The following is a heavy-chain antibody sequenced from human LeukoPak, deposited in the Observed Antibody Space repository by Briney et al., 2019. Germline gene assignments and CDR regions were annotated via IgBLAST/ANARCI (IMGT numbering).Heavy chain of an antibody. D-gene: IGHD1-26*01. Sequence: GGSLRLSCAASGFTFSSFGMHWVRQAPGKGLEWVAVISYDGSNKYYADSVKGRLTISRDNSKNTLYLQMNSLRAEDTAVYFCVKGKWEDNHYYYGLDVWGQGTSVIVAS. CDR2: ISYDGSNK. V-gene: IGHV3-30*18. CDR3: VKGKWEDNHYYYGLDV. CDR1: GFTFSSFG. J-gene: IGHJ6*02.